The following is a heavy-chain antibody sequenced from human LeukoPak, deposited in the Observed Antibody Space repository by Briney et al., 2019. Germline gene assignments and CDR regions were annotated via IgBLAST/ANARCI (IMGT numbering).Heavy chain of an antibody. Sequence: PSETLSLTCAVYGGSFSGYYWSWIRQPPGKGLEWIGKINHSGSTNYNPSLKSRVTISVDTSKNQFSLKLSSVTAADTAVYYCARGIAVAGIAYYYMDVWGKGTTVTVSS. D-gene: IGHD6-19*01. CDR3: ARGIAVAGIAYYYMDV. CDR1: GGSFSGYY. CDR2: INHSGST. V-gene: IGHV4-34*01. J-gene: IGHJ6*03.